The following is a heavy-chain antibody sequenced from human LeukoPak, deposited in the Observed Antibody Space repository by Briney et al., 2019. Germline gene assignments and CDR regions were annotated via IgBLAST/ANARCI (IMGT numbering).Heavy chain of an antibody. CDR1: GGSINDYY. CDR3: ARGFYNSGTYSGYFQH. Sequence: SDTLSLTCAVSGGSINDYYWSWIRHSSGKGLEWIGYIYYSGSTNYNPSLKSPVTISIDTSKTRYSLSLSSVTAADTAVYYCARGFYNSGTYSGYFQHWGQGTLVTVSS. V-gene: IGHV4-59*07. D-gene: IGHD3-10*01. CDR2: IYYSGST. J-gene: IGHJ1*01.